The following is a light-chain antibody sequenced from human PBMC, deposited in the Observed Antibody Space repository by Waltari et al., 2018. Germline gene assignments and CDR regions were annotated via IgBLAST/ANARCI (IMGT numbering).Light chain of an antibody. J-gene: IGKJ4*01. CDR3: QQADSFPLT. Sequence: DIQMTQSPSSLSASVGDRFTMTCRASQGINNWLAWYQQVPGRAPKLLIYSASSLQSGVPSRFSGSGSGTNFTLTITSLQPEDFATYYCQQADSFPLTFGGGTKVEIK. V-gene: IGKV1-12*01. CDR1: QGINNW. CDR2: SAS.